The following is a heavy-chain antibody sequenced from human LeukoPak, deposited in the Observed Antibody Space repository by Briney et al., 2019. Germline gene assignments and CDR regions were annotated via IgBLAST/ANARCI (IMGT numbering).Heavy chain of an antibody. J-gene: IGHJ4*02. CDR1: GFTFSSYW. CDR3: ARDQEGPQGGANSFAY. CDR2: IKRDGSDK. Sequence: GGSLRLSCAASGFTFSSYWMSWVRQAPGRGLEWVANIKRDGSDKYYVGSVEGRFTISRDNDKNSLYLQMSSLRAEDTAIYYCARDQEGPQGGANSFAYWGQGTLVTVSS. D-gene: IGHD2-15*01. V-gene: IGHV3-7*01.